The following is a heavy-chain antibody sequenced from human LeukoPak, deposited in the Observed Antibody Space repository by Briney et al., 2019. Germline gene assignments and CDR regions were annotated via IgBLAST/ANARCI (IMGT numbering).Heavy chain of an antibody. Sequence: SETLSLTCSVSGGSLSSNSYYWGWIRQPPGKGLEWIGSVYYSGSTYHNPSLKSRVTISVDTSKNQFSLKLSSVTAAGTAMYYCVYTSGWYLYSYFDCWGQGTLVTVSS. CDR2: VYYSGST. CDR3: VYTSGWYLYSYFDC. J-gene: IGHJ4*02. D-gene: IGHD6-19*01. CDR1: GGSLSSNSYY. V-gene: IGHV4-39*01.